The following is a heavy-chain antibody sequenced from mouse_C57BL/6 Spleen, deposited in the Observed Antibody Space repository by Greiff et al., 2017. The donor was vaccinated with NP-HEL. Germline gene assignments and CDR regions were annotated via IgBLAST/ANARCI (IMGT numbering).Heavy chain of an antibody. CDR3: ARGGYGNHYGMDY. CDR2: IDPEDGET. Sequence: VQLQQSGAELVKPGASVKLSCTASGFNIKDYYMHWVKQRPEQGLEWIGRIDPEDGETKYAPKFKGKATITADTASNTAYLQLSSRTSEDTAVDYCARGGYGNHYGMDYWGQGTSVTVSS. D-gene: IGHD2-10*02. J-gene: IGHJ4*01. CDR1: GFNIKDYY. V-gene: IGHV14-2*01.